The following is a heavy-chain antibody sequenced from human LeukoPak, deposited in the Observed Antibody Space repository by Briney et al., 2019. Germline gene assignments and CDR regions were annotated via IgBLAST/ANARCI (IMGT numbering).Heavy chain of an antibody. CDR3: ARENTSGYYADY. CDR1: GYTFTDNF. J-gene: IGHJ4*02. Sequence: ASVKVSCKASGYTFTDNFMQWVRQAPGQGLEWMGWINPHTGSTKYVERFQGRVTMTRDTSISTAYMEVRRLRSDDTAVYYCARENTSGYYADYWGQGTLVTVSS. CDR2: INPHTGST. D-gene: IGHD3-22*01. V-gene: IGHV1-2*02.